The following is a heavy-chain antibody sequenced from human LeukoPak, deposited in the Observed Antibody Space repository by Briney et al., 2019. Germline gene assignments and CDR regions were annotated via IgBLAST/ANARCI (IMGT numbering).Heavy chain of an antibody. V-gene: IGHV1-69*13. CDR1: GGTFSSYA. J-gene: IGHJ4*02. D-gene: IGHD2-2*01. CDR3: ARASGYCSSTSCYGMGGFFDY. Sequence: GASVKVSCKASGGTFSSYAISWVRQAPGQGLEWMGGIIPIFGTANYAQKFQGRVTITADESTSTAYMELSSLRSEDTAVYYCARASGYCSSTSCYGMGGFFDYWGQGTLVTVSS. CDR2: IIPIFGTA.